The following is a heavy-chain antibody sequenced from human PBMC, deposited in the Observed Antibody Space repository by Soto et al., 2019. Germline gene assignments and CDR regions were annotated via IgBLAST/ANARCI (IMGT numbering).Heavy chain of an antibody. CDR2: IQPGDSDT. V-gene: IGHV5-51*01. D-gene: IGHD3-10*01. CDR3: ARRGGVRGIGEFYSYGLDV. CDR1: GYTFTSYW. Sequence: EVQLVQSGAEVKKPGESLKISCKGSGYTFTSYWIAWVRQMPGKGLEWMGIIQPGDSDTRYSPSFQGQVTISADKSISNAYIQWRGLKASDTAIYYCARRGGVRGIGEFYSYGLDVWGQGTTVTVSS. J-gene: IGHJ6*02.